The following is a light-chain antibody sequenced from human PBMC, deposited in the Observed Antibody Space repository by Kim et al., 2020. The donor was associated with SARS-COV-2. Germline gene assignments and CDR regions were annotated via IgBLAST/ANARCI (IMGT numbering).Light chain of an antibody. CDR2: GKN. V-gene: IGLV3-19*01. J-gene: IGLJ3*02. CDR1: SPRSYY. Sequence: LGQTVRLTCQGDSPRSYYASWYQQKPGQAPVLVIYGKNNRPSGIPDRFSGSSSGNTASLTITGAQAEDEADYYCNSRDSSGNHWVFGGGTQLTVL. CDR3: NSRDSSGNHWV.